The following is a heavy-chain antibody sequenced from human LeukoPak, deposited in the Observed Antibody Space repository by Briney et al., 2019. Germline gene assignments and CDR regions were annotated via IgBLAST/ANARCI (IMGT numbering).Heavy chain of an antibody. V-gene: IGHV3-23*01. Sequence: PGGSLRLSCAASGFTFSSYAMSWVRQAPGKGLEWVSAISGSGGSTYYADSVKGRFTISRDNSKNTLYLQMNSLKTEDTAVYYCTTDGVSVEGATYDNWGQGTLVSVSS. CDR1: GFTFSSYA. CDR2: ISGSGGST. CDR3: TTDGVSVEGATYDN. D-gene: IGHD1-26*01. J-gene: IGHJ4*02.